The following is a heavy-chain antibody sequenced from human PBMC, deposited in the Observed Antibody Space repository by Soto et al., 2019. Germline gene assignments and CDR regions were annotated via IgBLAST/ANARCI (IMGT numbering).Heavy chain of an antibody. CDR1: GYTFTSYG. CDR3: ARETRDHYDFWSAMDV. Sequence: ASVKVSCKASGYTFTSYGISWVRQAPGQGLEWMGWISAYNGNTNYAQKLQGRVTMTTDTSTSTAYMELRSLRSDDTAVYYCARETRDHYDFWSAMDVWGQGTTVTVSS. J-gene: IGHJ6*02. CDR2: ISAYNGNT. V-gene: IGHV1-18*01. D-gene: IGHD3-3*01.